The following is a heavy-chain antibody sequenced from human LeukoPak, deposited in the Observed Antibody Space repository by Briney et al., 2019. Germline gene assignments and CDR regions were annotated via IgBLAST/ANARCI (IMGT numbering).Heavy chain of an antibody. J-gene: IGHJ4*02. V-gene: IGHV3-23*01. CDR2: ISGSGGST. CDR3: ARILGYSN. D-gene: IGHD5-18*01. CDR1: GFTFSSYG. Sequence: GGSLRLSCAASGFTFSSYGMSWVRQAPGKGLEWVSVISGSGGSTYYADSVKGRFTISRDNAKNSLYLQMNSLRAEDTAVYYCARILGYSNWGQGILVTVSS.